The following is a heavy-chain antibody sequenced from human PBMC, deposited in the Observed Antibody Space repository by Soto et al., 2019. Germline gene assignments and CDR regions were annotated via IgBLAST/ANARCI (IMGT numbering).Heavy chain of an antibody. J-gene: IGHJ3*02. D-gene: IGHD1-1*01. CDR1: GFSIRSYY. V-gene: IGHV4-59*08. CDR3: ARPGNWNEPDASDI. CDR2: IYYSGST. Sequence: PSETLSLTCTVSGFSIRSYYLIWIRQPPGKGLEWIGYIYYSGSTNYNPSLKSRVTISVDTSKNQFSLKLSSVTAADTAVYYCARPGNWNEPDASDIWGQGTMVTVSS.